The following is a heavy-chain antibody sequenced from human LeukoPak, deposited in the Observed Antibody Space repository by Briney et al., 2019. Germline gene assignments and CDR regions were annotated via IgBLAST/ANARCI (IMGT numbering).Heavy chain of an antibody. V-gene: IGHV3-30*04. J-gene: IGHJ1*01. CDR1: EFTFSTHS. CDR3: ARDGSYCSGGSCYTGEYFQH. D-gene: IGHD2-15*01. CDR2: ISYDGSGK. Sequence: GGSLRLSCAASEFTFSTHSMHWVRQAPGKGLEWVTLISYDGSGKLYADSVKGRFTISRDNSKNILFLQMSSLRDEDTAIYYCARDGSYCSGGSCYTGEYFQHWGQGTLVTVSS.